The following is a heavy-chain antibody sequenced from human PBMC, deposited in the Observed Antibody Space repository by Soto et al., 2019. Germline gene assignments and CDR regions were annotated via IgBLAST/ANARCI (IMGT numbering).Heavy chain of an antibody. CDR3: AKDRESSGWYGSDAFDI. J-gene: IGHJ3*02. CDR2: ISGSGGST. Sequence: ESGGGLVQPGGSLRLSCAASGFTFSSYAMSWVRKAPGKGLEWVSAISGSGGSTYYADSVKGRFTISRDNSKNTLYLQMNSLRAEDTAVYYCAKDRESSGWYGSDAFDIWGQGTMVTVSS. CDR1: GFTFSSYA. V-gene: IGHV3-23*01. D-gene: IGHD6-19*01.